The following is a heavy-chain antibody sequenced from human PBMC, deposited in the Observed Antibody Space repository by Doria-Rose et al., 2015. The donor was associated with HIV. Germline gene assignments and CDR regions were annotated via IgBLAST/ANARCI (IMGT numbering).Heavy chain of an antibody. D-gene: IGHD1-1*01. CDR1: GGSFSGYY. J-gene: IGHJ6*02. CDR3: ARGLLRGGWNDVDYYYGMDV. CDR2: INHSGST. Sequence: QVQLQEPGAGLMKPSETLSLTCAVFGGSFSGYYWSWIRQPPGKGLEWIGEINHSGSTNYKTSLESRVSISLDPSKNLFSLKLSSVTAADTAVYYCARGLLRGGWNDVDYYYGMDVWGQGTTVTVSS. V-gene: IGHV4-34*01.